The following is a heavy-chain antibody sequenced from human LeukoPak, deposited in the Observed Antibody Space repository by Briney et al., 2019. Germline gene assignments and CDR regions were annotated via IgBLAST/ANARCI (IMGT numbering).Heavy chain of an antibody. J-gene: IGHJ4*02. D-gene: IGHD6-19*01. CDR2: IYYSGST. Sequence: PSETLSHTCTVSGGSISSSSYYWGWIRQPPGKGLEWIGSIYYSGSTYYNPSLKSRVTISVDTSKNQFSLKLSSVTAADTAVYYCASLGIAVANYYFDYWGQGTLVTVSS. CDR1: GGSISSSSYY. V-gene: IGHV4-39*07. CDR3: ASLGIAVANYYFDY.